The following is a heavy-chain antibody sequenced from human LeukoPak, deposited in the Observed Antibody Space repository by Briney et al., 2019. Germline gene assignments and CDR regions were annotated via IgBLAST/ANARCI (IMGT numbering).Heavy chain of an antibody. V-gene: IGHV1-8*01. CDR3: ARGPYDILTLRGDDFDY. J-gene: IGHJ4*02. Sequence: GASVKVSCKASGYTFTSYDINWVRQATGQGLEWMGWMNPNSGNTGYAQKFQGRVTMTRNTSISTAYMELSSLRSEDTAVYYCARGPYDILTLRGDDFDYWGQGTLVTVSS. CDR1: GYTFTSYD. D-gene: IGHD3-9*01. CDR2: MNPNSGNT.